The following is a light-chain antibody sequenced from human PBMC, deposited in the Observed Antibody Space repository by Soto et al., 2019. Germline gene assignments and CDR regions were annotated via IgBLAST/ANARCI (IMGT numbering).Light chain of an antibody. CDR1: TSNIGSNT. CDR3: AAWDDNLEGVL. Sequence: SVLTQPPSVSETPGQRVVLSCSGSTSNIGSNTVNWYQQLPGTAPKAVIYSNSLRPSGVPDRFSGSKSGTSASLAISGLQSEDEADYYCAAWDDNLEGVLFGGGTQLTVL. V-gene: IGLV1-44*01. CDR2: SNS. J-gene: IGLJ2*01.